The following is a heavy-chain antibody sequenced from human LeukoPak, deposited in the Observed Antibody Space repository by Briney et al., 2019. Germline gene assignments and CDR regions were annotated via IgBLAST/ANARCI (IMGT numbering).Heavy chain of an antibody. V-gene: IGHV4-30-4*08. CDR2: IYYSGST. D-gene: IGHD5-18*01. CDR1: GGSISIYY. CDR3: ARGYSYGHSGTFDI. Sequence: SETLSLTCSVSGGSISIYYWSWIRQPPGKGLEWIGYIYYSGSTYYNPSLKSRVSISVDTSKNQFSLKLSSVTAADTAMYYCARGYSYGHSGTFDIWGRGTMVTVSS. J-gene: IGHJ3*02.